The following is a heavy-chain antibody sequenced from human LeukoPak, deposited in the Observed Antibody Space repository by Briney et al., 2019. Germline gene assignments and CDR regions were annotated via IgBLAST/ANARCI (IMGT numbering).Heavy chain of an antibody. V-gene: IGHV1-24*01. CDR1: EYSLSDLS. CDR3: ATDRVYRSSGRSWGFFDY. Sequence: GASVKVSCTISEYSLSDLSIHWVREAAGEGLEWMGGFDSENSKMVYSQKFQGRVTMTEDTSADTAYMELTSLRSEDTAVYFCATDRVYRSSGRSWGFFDYWGQGTLVIVSS. J-gene: IGHJ4*02. D-gene: IGHD6-19*01. CDR2: FDSENSKM.